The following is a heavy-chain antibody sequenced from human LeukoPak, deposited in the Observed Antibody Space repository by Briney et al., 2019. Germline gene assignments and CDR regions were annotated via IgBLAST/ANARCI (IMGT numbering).Heavy chain of an antibody. CDR3: ARVGATAAFDI. CDR1: GYTFTGYY. V-gene: IGHV1-2*04. CDR2: INPNSGGT. D-gene: IGHD1-26*01. Sequence: ASVKVSCKASGYTFTGYYMHWVRQAPGQGLEWMGWINPNSGGTNYTQKFQGWVTMIRDTSISTAYMELSRLRSDDTAVYYCARVGATAAFDIWGQGAMVTVSS. J-gene: IGHJ3*02.